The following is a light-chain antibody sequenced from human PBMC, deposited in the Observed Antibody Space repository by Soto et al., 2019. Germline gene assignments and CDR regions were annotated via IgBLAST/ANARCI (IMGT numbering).Light chain of an antibody. CDR2: LGS. Sequence: DIVMTQSPLSLPVTPGEPASISCRSSQSLLHSNGYNYLDWYLQMPGQSPQLLIYLGSNRASGVPDRFSGSGSGTDFALKISRVEAEDVGLYYCMQALQAPLTFGQGTKVEIK. J-gene: IGKJ1*01. V-gene: IGKV2-28*01. CDR3: MQALQAPLT. CDR1: QSLLHSNGYNY.